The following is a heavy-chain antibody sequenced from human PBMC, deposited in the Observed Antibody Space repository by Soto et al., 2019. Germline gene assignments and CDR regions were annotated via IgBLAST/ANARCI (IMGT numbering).Heavy chain of an antibody. CDR1: GGSISSGGYY. V-gene: IGHV4-31*03. Sequence: QVQLQESGPGLVKPSQTLSLTCTVSGGSISSGGYYWSWIRQHPGKGLEWIGYIYYSGSTYYSPSLKSRITISVDTSKNQYSLKLSSVTAADTAVYYCARVGRDGYNTAWYFDLWGRGTLVTVSS. D-gene: IGHD5-12*01. J-gene: IGHJ2*01. CDR2: IYYSGST. CDR3: ARVGRDGYNTAWYFDL.